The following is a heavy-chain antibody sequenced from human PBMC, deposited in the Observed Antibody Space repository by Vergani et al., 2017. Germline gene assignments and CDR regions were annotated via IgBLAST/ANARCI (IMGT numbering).Heavy chain of an antibody. V-gene: IGHV3-21*01. CDR2: LNKNNDYI. CDR1: GFSLSTYT. J-gene: IGHJ4*02. CDR3: AREMGNEGFDY. Sequence: EVQLVESGGGLVNPGGCLTLSCVASGFSLSTYTFNWVRQAPGGGLEWVSSLNKNNDYIYYTDSVKGRFTISRDNAKNSLFLQMSSLKVEDTGVYYCAREMGNEGFDYWGQEARVTVS. D-gene: IGHD4-23*01.